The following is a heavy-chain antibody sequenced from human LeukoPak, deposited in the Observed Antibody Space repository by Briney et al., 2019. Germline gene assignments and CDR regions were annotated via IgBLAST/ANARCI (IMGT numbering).Heavy chain of an antibody. D-gene: IGHD1-1*01. CDR1: GYTFTTYG. J-gene: IGHJ4*02. CDR2: TSAYNDKT. Sequence: EASVKVSCKASGYTFTTYGISWVRQAPRQGLEWMGWTSAYNDKTRYAQKLEGRVTMTTDTSTSTAYMEMRSLRSDDTAVYYCARGTYFDYWGQGTLVTVSS. CDR3: ARGTYFDY. V-gene: IGHV1-18*01.